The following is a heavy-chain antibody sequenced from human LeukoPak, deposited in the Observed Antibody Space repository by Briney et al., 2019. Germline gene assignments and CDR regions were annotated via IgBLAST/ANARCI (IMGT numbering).Heavy chain of an antibody. CDR2: ISYDGNNK. CDR1: GFTFSNYA. J-gene: IGHJ4*02. CDR3: ARESKECYGSSFYF. V-gene: IGHV3-30-3*01. D-gene: IGHD3-10*01. Sequence: QAGGSLRLSCAASGFTFSNYAMHWVRQAPGKGLEWVAVISYDGNNKYYANSVKGRFTISRDNPKNTLYVQMNSLRTEDTATYYCARESKECYGSSFYFWGQGTLVTVSS.